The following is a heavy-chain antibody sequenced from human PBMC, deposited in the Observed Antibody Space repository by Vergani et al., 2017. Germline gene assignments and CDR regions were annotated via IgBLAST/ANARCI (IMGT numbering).Heavy chain of an antibody. CDR1: GAPFRSNT. CDR3: AGGVSSSWYMGGYYFDY. J-gene: IGHJ4*02. V-gene: IGHV1-69*08. CDR2: IIPIFGTA. D-gene: IGHD6-13*01. Sequence: QVQLVQSGAEVKKPGSSVKVSCKASGAPFRSNTISWVRQVPGQGLEWMGRIIPIFGTANYAQKIQGRVTITADDSTSTAYMELRSLRSEDTAVYYCAGGVSSSWYMGGYYFDYWGQGTLVTVSS.